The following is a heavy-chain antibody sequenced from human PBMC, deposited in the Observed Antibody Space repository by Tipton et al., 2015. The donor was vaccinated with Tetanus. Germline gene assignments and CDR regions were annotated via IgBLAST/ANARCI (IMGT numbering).Heavy chain of an antibody. Sequence: SLRLSCAASGFTISSYNMNWVRQAPGKGLEWVSSISSSSGYIYYADSVKGRLTLSRDNAKNSLYLQMNSLRADDTAVYYCARDGELDTVLVTLGCLVNWGQGTLVSVSS. D-gene: IGHD5-18*01. CDR3: ARDGELDTVLVTLGCLVN. V-gene: IGHV3-21*01. CDR2: ISSSSGYI. J-gene: IGHJ4*02. CDR1: GFTISSYN.